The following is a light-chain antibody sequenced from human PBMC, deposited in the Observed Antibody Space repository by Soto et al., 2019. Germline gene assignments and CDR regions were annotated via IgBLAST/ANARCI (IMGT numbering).Light chain of an antibody. CDR2: GAS. V-gene: IGKV3-20*01. Sequence: EIVLTQSPGTLSLSPGERATLSCRASQSVSSSYLAWYQQKPGQTPRLLIYGASSRATGIPDRFSGSGSGTDFTLTISRLEPEDFAVYYCQQFGTSPFTFGPGTKSGYQ. J-gene: IGKJ3*01. CDR1: QSVSSSY. CDR3: QQFGTSPFT.